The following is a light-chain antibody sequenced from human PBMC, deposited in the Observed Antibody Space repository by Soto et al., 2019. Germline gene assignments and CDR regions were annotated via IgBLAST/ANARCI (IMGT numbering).Light chain of an antibody. Sequence: DLQMTQSPSSLSASVGDRVTITCQASQDISNYLNWYQQKPGKAPKLLIYDASNLETGVPSRFSGSGSGTDFTFTISSLQPEDIATYYCQQYDSPLFTFGPGTKVDIK. V-gene: IGKV1-33*01. CDR3: QQYDSPLFT. J-gene: IGKJ3*01. CDR1: QDISNY. CDR2: DAS.